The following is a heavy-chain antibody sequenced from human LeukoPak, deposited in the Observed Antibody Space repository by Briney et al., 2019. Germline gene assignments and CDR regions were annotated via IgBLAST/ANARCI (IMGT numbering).Heavy chain of an antibody. J-gene: IGHJ5*02. CDR3: AILRVNYGGNWFDP. Sequence: SETLSLTCTVSGGSISSYYWRWIRQPAGKGLEWIGRIYTSGSTNYNPSLKSRVTMSVDTSKNQFSLKLSSVTAADTAVYYCAILRVNYGGNWFDPWGQGTLVTVSS. CDR1: GGSISSYY. CDR2: IYTSGST. V-gene: IGHV4-4*07. D-gene: IGHD4-23*01.